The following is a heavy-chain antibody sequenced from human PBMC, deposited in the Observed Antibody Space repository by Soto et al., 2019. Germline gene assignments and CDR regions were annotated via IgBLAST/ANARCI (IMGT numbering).Heavy chain of an antibody. J-gene: IGHJ2*01. CDR1: GFTFSSYW. D-gene: IGHD1-26*01. CDR3: ARGGSLNWYFDL. Sequence: VQLVESGGGLVQPGGSLRLSCAASGFTFSSYWMHWVRQAPGKGLVWVSRINSDGSSTSYADSVKGRFTISRDNAKSTLYLQMSSLRAEDTAVYYCARGGSLNWYFDLWGRGTLVTVSS. V-gene: IGHV3-74*01. CDR2: INSDGSST.